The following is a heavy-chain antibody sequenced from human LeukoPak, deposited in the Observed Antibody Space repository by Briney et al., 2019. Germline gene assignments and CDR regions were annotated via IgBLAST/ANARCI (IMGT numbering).Heavy chain of an antibody. J-gene: IGHJ3*02. V-gene: IGHV3-23*01. D-gene: IGHD6-13*01. CDR1: GFTVSSNY. Sequence: GGSLRLSCSASGFTVSSNYMSWVRQAPGKGLEWVSAISGSGGSTYYADSVKGRFTISRDNSKNTLYLQMNSLRAEDTAVYYCAKDRYSSSWYVLDAFDIWGQGTMVTVSS. CDR2: ISGSGGST. CDR3: AKDRYSSSWYVLDAFDI.